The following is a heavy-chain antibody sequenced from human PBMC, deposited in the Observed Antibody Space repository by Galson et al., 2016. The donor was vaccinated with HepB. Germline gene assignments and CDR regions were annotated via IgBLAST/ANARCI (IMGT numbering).Heavy chain of an antibody. CDR1: GFTFSSYG. V-gene: IGHV3-30*18. CDR3: AKDQHLRILRCFDWVNDAFEM. Sequence: SLRLSCAASGFTFSSYGMHWVRQAPGKGLEWVAVISYDGSYKYYADSVKGRFTISRDNSMDTLYLQMNSLRAEDTAVYYCAKDQHLRILRCFDWVNDAFEMWGQGTMVTVSS. J-gene: IGHJ3*02. CDR2: ISYDGSYK. D-gene: IGHD3-9*01.